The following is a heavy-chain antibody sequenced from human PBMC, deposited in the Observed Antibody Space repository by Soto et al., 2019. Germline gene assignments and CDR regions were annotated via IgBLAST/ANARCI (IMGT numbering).Heavy chain of an antibody. D-gene: IGHD5-18*01. CDR2: ISSSSSYI. CDR1: GFTFSSYS. Sequence: GGSLRLSCAASGFTFSSYSMNWVRQAPGKGLEWVSSISSSSSYIYYADSVKGRFTISRDNAKNSLYLQMNSLRAEDTAVYYCARDPVDTAMVTAWGQGTLVTVSS. J-gene: IGHJ5*02. V-gene: IGHV3-21*01. CDR3: ARDPVDTAMVTA.